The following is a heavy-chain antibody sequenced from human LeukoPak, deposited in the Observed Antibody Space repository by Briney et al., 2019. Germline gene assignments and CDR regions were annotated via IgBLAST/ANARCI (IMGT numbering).Heavy chain of an antibody. CDR2: TYYSGST. CDR3: ARYVWGSYPTFEDY. D-gene: IGHD3-16*02. CDR1: GGSISSYY. V-gene: IGHV4-59*01. J-gene: IGHJ4*02. Sequence: SETLSLTCTVSGGSISSYYWSWIRQPPGKGLEWIGYTYYSGSTNYNPSLKSRVTISVDTSKNPFSLKLSSVTAADTAVYYCARYVWGSYPTFEDYWGQGTLVTVSS.